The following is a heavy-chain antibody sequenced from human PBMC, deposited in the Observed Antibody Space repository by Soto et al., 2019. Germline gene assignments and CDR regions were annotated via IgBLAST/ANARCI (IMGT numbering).Heavy chain of an antibody. CDR1: GYSFTDYH. D-gene: IGHD2-8*01. V-gene: IGHV1-2*04. CDR2: INPKSGGT. Sequence: ASVKVSCKASGYSFTDYHIHWVRQAPGQGLEWLGRINPKSGGTSTAQKFQGWVTMTTDTSISTASMELTRLTSDDTAIYYCARGDSTDCSNGVCSFFYDHDMDVWGQGTTVTVS. J-gene: IGHJ6*02. CDR3: ARGDSTDCSNGVCSFFYDHDMDV.